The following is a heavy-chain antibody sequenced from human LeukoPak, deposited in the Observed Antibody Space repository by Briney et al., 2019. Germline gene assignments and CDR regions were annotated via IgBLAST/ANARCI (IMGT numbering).Heavy chain of an antibody. J-gene: IGHJ6*02. Sequence: PGGSLRLPCAASGFTFSSYGMHWVRQAPGKGLEWVAVISYDGSNKYYADSVKGRFTISRDNSKNTLYLQMNSLRAEDTAVYYCAKDTRYCSSTSCYTGYYYYYGMDVWGQGTTVTVSS. CDR3: AKDTRYCSSTSCYTGYYYYYGMDV. CDR2: ISYDGSNK. CDR1: GFTFSSYG. V-gene: IGHV3-30*18. D-gene: IGHD2-2*02.